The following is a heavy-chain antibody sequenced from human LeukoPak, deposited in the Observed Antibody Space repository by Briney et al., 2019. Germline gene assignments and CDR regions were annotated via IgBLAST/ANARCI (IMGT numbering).Heavy chain of an antibody. CDR1: GYTFTRYG. V-gene: IGHV1-18*01. CDR3: ARDYVAARPKYYYYGMDV. J-gene: IGHJ6*02. D-gene: IGHD6-6*01. Sequence: ASVKVSCTASGYTFTRYGISWVRQAPGQGLEWMGWIGAYNGNTNYAQKLQGRVTMTTDTSTSTAYMELRSLRSDDTAVYYCARDYVAARPKYYYYGMDVWGQGPTVTVSS. CDR2: IGAYNGNT.